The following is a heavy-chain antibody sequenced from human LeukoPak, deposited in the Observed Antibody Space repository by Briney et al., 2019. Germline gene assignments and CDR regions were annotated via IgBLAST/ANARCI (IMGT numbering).Heavy chain of an antibody. V-gene: IGHV4-59*01. CDR1: SGSINFYY. Sequence: SETLSLTCTVSSGSINFYYWSWIRQTPGKGLEWIGYIYYRGSTNYNPSLKSRVTISVDTPKNQFSLNLSSVTAADTVIYYCARTTGNYGYYFDYWGRGAQVTVSS. J-gene: IGHJ4*02. CDR2: IYYRGST. D-gene: IGHD1-7*01. CDR3: ARTTGNYGYYFDY.